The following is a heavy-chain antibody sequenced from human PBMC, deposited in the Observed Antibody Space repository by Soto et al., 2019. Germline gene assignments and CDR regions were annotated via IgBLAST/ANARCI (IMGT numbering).Heavy chain of an antibody. CDR2: ISAYNGNT. J-gene: IGHJ4*02. V-gene: IGHV1-18*01. D-gene: IGHD3-9*01. CDR1: GGTFSSYG. CDR3: ARAVYYDILTGYYDY. Sequence: ASVKVSCKASGGTFSSYGISWVRQAPGQGLEWMGWISAYNGNTNYAQKLQGRVTMTTDTSTSTAYMELRSLRSDDTAVYYCARAVYYDILTGYYDYWGQGTLVTVSS.